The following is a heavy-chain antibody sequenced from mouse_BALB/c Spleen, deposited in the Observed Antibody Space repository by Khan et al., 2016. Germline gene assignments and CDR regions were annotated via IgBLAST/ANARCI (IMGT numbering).Heavy chain of an antibody. CDR1: GYSITSGYY. V-gene: IGHV3-6*02. CDR2: ISYDGSN. CDR3: VTLQRVYAMDY. J-gene: IGHJ4*01. Sequence: EVQLQESGPGLVKPSQSLSLTCSVTGYSITSGYYWNWIRQFPGNKLEWVGYISYDGSNNYNPSLNNRISITRDTSKHQFFLKLNSETSENASTYYCVTLQRVYAMDYWGQGTSVTVSS. D-gene: IGHD1-2*01.